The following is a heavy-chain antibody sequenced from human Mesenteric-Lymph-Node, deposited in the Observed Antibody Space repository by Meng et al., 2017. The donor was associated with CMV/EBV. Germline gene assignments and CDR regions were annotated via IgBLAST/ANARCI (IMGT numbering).Heavy chain of an antibody. D-gene: IGHD2-2*01. CDR3: AKDPASVVPAAYFDY. CDR2: IAPDGGWT. J-gene: IGHJ4*02. Sequence: LSLTCAASGFTFSSYWMSWVRQAPGKGLEWVSEIAPDGGWTRDADSVKGRFSISRDNAKSTLFLQMNSLRVEDTAVYYCAKDPASVVPAAYFDYWGQGTLVTVSS. V-gene: IGHV3-74*01. CDR1: GFTFSSYW.